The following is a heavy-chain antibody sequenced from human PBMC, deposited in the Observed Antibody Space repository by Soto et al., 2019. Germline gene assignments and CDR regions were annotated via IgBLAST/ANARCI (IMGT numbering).Heavy chain of an antibody. Sequence: QVQLVQSGAEVKKPGASVKVSCKASGYTFTSYYMHWVRQAPGQGLEWMGIINPSGGSTSYAQKLQGRVTMTRDKSTSTVYMELSSLRYEDTAVYYCARVYLGDSSSSVDYYYYMDVWGKGTTVTVSS. D-gene: IGHD6-6*01. CDR1: GYTFTSYY. CDR2: INPSGGST. J-gene: IGHJ6*03. V-gene: IGHV1-46*03. CDR3: ARVYLGDSSSSVDYYYYMDV.